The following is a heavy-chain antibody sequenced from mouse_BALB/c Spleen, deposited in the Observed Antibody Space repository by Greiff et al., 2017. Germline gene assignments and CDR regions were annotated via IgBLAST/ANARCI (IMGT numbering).Heavy chain of an antibody. V-gene: IGHV2-2*02. J-gene: IGHJ4*01. D-gene: IGHD2-14*01. CDR3: ASYYRYDDGYAMDY. Sequence: QVQLQQSGPGLVQPSQSLSITCTVSGFSLTSYGVHWVRQSPGKGLEWLGVIWSGGSTDYNAAFISRLSISKDNSKSQVFFKMNSLQANDTAIYYCASYYRYDDGYAMDYWGQGTSVTVSS. CDR2: IWSGGST. CDR1: GFSLTSYG.